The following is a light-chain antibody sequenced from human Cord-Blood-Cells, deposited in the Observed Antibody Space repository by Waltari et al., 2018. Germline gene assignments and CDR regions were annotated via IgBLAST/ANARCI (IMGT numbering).Light chain of an antibody. CDR1: SLRSYY. CDR3: NSRDSSGNPVV. CDR2: GKN. V-gene: IGLV3-19*01. J-gene: IGLJ2*01. Sequence: SSELTQDPAVSVALGQTVRITCQGDSLRSYYASWYQQKPGQAPVLVIYGKNNRPSGIPDRFFVSSSGNTASLTITGAQAEDEADYYCNSRDSSGNPVVFGGGTKLTVL.